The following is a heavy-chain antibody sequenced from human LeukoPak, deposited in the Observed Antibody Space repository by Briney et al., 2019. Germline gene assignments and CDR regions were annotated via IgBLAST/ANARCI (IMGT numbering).Heavy chain of an antibody. CDR1: GGSMSSSDNY. D-gene: IGHD2-15*01. Sequence: SQTLSLTCTVSGGSMSSSDNYWSWIRQPAGKGLEWFGRIYTSGSTTDNPSLRSRVTISLDTSKDRLSLTVTSVTAADTAVYYCARVFCSGGNCYHFDYWGQGILVTVSS. CDR3: ARVFCSGGNCYHFDY. CDR2: IYTSGST. V-gene: IGHV4-61*02. J-gene: IGHJ4*02.